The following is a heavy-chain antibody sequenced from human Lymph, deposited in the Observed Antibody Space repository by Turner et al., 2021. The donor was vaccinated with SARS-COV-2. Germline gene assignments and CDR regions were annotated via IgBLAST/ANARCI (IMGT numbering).Heavy chain of an antibody. CDR2: IYSGGTT. CDR1: GVIVSRKY. V-gene: IGHV3-53*02. CDR3: ARDLGTYGMDV. Sequence: EVQLEETGGGLIKPGGSLRLSCAASGVIVSRKYMNWVRQGPGKGLELVSVIYSGGTTYYADSVKGRFTISRDNSKNTLYLQMNSLRVEDTAVYYCARDLGTYGMDVWGQGTTVTVSS. D-gene: IGHD6-13*01. J-gene: IGHJ6*02.